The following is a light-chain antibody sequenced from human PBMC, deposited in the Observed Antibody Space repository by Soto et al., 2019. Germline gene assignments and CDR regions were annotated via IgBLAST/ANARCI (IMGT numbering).Light chain of an antibody. Sequence: QPLLTQPRSGSASPGHSVTISCPGTSSDVVRYDYVSWYQQHPGKAPKLIVYDVTERPSGVPDRFSGSKSGNTASLTISGLQAEDEADYSCCSFAGSYSYVFGTGTKVTVL. V-gene: IGLV2-11*01. CDR3: CSFAGSYSYV. CDR1: SSDVVRYDY. CDR2: DVT. J-gene: IGLJ1*01.